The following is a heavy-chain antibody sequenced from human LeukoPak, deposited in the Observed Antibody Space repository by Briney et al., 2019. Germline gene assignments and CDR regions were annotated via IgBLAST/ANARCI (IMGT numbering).Heavy chain of an antibody. Sequence: ASVKVSCKVSGYTLTQLSMHWVRQAPGKGLEWMGGFDPEDGETIYAQKFQGRVTMTEHTSTDTAYMELSSLRSEDTAVYYCATDYSSNWFDPWGQGTLVTVSS. CDR3: ATDYSSNWFDP. CDR2: FDPEDGET. CDR1: GYTLTQLS. J-gene: IGHJ5*02. D-gene: IGHD6-13*01. V-gene: IGHV1-24*01.